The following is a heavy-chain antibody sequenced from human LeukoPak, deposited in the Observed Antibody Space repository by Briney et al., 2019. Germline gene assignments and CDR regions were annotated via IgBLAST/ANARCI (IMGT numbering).Heavy chain of an antibody. V-gene: IGHV3-23*01. CDR1: GFTFNSYA. D-gene: IGHD3-22*01. J-gene: IGHJ5*02. Sequence: PGGSLRLSCAASGFTFNSYAMTWVRQAPGKRLEWVSAISGGGVNTYYADSVKGRFTISRDNSKNMLYLQMNSLRAEDTAVYYCAKTLGYSGYFSPWGQGTLVTVSS. CDR2: ISGGGVNT. CDR3: AKTLGYSGYFSP.